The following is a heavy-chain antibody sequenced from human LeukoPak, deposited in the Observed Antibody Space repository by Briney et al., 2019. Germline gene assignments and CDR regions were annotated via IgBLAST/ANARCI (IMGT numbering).Heavy chain of an antibody. D-gene: IGHD3-22*01. Sequence: GGSLRLSCAASGFTFSSYEMNWVRQAPGKGLEEGSYISSSGITIYYADSVKGRFTISRDNARNSLYLQMNSLRAEDTAVYYCARDTYYYDSSGYLVLDYWGQGTLVTVSS. CDR3: ARDTYYYDSSGYLVLDY. CDR2: ISSSGITI. CDR1: GFTFSSYE. V-gene: IGHV3-48*03. J-gene: IGHJ4*02.